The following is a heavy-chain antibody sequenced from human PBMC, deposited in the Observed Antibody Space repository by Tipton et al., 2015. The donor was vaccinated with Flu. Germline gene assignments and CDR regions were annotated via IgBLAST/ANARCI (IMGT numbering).Heavy chain of an antibody. CDR2: ILYSGIP. D-gene: IGHD1-1*01. CDR3: ARVLGNSHPYGMDV. CDR1: GGSISSDY. V-gene: IGHV4-59*01. J-gene: IGHJ6*02. Sequence: TLSLTCAVYGGSISSDYWSWIRQPPGKGLEWIGSILYSGIPKNNPSLKSRVTLSGDTSKNQFSLQLRSVTAADTAVYYCARVLGNSHPYGMDVWGQGTTVTVSS.